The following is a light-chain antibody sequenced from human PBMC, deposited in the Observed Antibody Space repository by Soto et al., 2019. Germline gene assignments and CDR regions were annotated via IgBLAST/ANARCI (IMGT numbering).Light chain of an antibody. V-gene: IGKV1-5*01. CDR1: ESIRTW. Sequence: DIQMTQSPATLSASIGDRVTITCRASESIRTWLAWYQHKPGKAPKFLIYDASSLESGVPSRFSGSGSGTEFTLTIINLHPDDFATHFCQQYHNYPRTFGQGTKVEIK. CDR3: QQYHNYPRT. CDR2: DAS. J-gene: IGKJ1*01.